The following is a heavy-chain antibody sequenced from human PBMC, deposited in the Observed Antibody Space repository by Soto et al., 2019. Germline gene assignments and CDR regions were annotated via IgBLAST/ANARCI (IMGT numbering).Heavy chain of an antibody. CDR1: GFTFGGYA. V-gene: IGHV3-49*03. Sequence: GGSLRLSCTASGFTFGGYAMSWFRQAPGKGLEWVGFIRSKAYGGTTEYAASVKGRFTISRDDSKSIAYLQMNSLKTEDTAVYYCTRFTIFGVVITPSDAFDIWGQGTMVTVSS. CDR2: IRSKAYGGTT. CDR3: TRFTIFGVVITPSDAFDI. D-gene: IGHD3-3*01. J-gene: IGHJ3*02.